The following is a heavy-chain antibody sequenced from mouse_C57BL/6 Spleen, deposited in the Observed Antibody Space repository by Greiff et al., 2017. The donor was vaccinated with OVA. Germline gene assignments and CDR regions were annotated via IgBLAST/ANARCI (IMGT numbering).Heavy chain of an antibody. CDR2: IHPNSGST. Sequence: VQLQQSGAELVKPGASVKLSCKASGYTFTSYWMHWVKQRPGQGLEWIGMIHPNSGSTNYNEKFKSKATLTVDKSSSTAYMQLSSLTSEDSAVYYCAREVDYYGSSYGFAYWGKGTLVTVSA. CDR1: GYTFTSYW. V-gene: IGHV1-64*01. D-gene: IGHD1-1*01. J-gene: IGHJ3*01. CDR3: AREVDYYGSSYGFAY.